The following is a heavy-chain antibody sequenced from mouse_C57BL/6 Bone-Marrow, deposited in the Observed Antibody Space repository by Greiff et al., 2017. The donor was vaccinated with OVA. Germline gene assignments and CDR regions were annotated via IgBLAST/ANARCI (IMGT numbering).Heavy chain of an antibody. D-gene: IGHD3-1*01. CDR3: ARKEVTGFAY. Sequence: QVQLQQSGAELARPGASVKLSCKASGYTFTSYGISWVKQRTGQGLEWIGEIYPRSGNTYYNEKFKGKATLTADKSSSTAYMELRRLTSEDSAVYFCARKEVTGFAYWGQGTLVTVSA. J-gene: IGHJ3*01. V-gene: IGHV1-81*01. CDR2: IYPRSGNT. CDR1: GYTFTSYG.